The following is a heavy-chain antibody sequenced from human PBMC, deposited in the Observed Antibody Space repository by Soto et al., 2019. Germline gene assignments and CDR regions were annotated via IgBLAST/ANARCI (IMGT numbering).Heavy chain of an antibody. Sequence: SETLSLTCVVSGGSVTSGGHSWSWIRQAPGKGLEWVGSVYQSQYAYYNPSLRSRVAISLDRSNNQVSLRMTSVTAADTAVYYCARCHTRDYSIDFWGQGTLVTVSS. D-gene: IGHD2-15*01. CDR2: VYQSQYA. J-gene: IGHJ4*02. CDR1: GGSVTSGGHS. V-gene: IGHV4-30-2*01. CDR3: ARCHTRDYSIDF.